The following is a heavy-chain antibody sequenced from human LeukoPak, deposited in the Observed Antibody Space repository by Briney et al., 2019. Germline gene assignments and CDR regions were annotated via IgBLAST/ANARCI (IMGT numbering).Heavy chain of an antibody. J-gene: IGHJ4*02. CDR3: ASTRYCSGGSCYG. Sequence: GGSLRLSCAASGFTFSNYGMSWVRQAPGKGLEWVSSISSSSSYIYYADSVKGRFTISRDNAKNSLYLQMNSLRAEDTAVYYCASTRYCSGGSCYGWGQGTLVTVSS. CDR2: ISSSSSYI. V-gene: IGHV3-21*01. D-gene: IGHD2-15*01. CDR1: GFTFSNYG.